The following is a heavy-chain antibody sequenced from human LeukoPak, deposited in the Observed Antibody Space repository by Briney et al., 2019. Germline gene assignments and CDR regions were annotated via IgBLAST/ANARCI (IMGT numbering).Heavy chain of an antibody. Sequence: GGSLRLSCAASGFTFSNHGMNWVRQAPGKGLEWVSGISPSGDITYYADSVKGRFTISRDNSKNTLYLQMNSLRVEDTAVYYCAKSWIRVGSFVYWGQGTLVTVSS. V-gene: IGHV3-23*01. D-gene: IGHD5-18*01. CDR1: GFTFSNHG. CDR2: ISPSGDIT. CDR3: AKSWIRVGSFVY. J-gene: IGHJ4*02.